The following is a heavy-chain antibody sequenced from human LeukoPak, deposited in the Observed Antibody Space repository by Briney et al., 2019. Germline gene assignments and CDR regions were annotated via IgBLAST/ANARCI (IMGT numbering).Heavy chain of an antibody. CDR2: IYYSGNT. J-gene: IGHJ4*02. D-gene: IGHD1-1*01. CDR3: AREGTTGWAF. V-gene: IGHV4-59*01. Sequence: KSSETLSLTCTVSGGSISSYYWTWIRQPPGKGLEWIGYIYYSGNTKYNPSFNSRVTMSVDTSKNQFSLKLTSVTAADTAVYFCAREGTTGWAFWGQGTLVTVSS. CDR1: GGSISSYY.